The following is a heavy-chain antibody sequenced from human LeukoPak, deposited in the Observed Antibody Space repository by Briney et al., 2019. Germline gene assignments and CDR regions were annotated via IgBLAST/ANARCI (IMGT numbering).Heavy chain of an antibody. Sequence: SETPSLTCTVSAGSISTYYSRWIRQPPGKGLEWIGYIHYSGSTNYNPSLKSRVTISVDTSKNQVSLKLSSVTAADTAVYYCARDTKPNSWSSGWRAGLDYWGQGTLVTVSS. CDR3: ARDTKPNSWSSGWRAGLDY. V-gene: IGHV4-59*01. J-gene: IGHJ4*02. D-gene: IGHD6-19*01. CDR2: IHYSGST. CDR1: AGSISTYY.